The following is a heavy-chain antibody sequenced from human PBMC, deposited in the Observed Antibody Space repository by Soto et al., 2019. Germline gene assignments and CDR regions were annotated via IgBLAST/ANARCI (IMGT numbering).Heavy chain of an antibody. J-gene: IGHJ4*02. V-gene: IGHV4-59*08. CDR2: IYYSGST. D-gene: IGHD4-17*01. CDR1: GGSISSYY. CDR3: ARHGGYGDYVDY. Sequence: SETLSLTCTVSGGSISSYYWSWIRQPPGKGLEWIGYIYYSGSTNYNPSLKSRVTISVDTSKNQFSLKLSSVTAADTVVYYCARHGGYGDYVDYWGQGTLVTVSS.